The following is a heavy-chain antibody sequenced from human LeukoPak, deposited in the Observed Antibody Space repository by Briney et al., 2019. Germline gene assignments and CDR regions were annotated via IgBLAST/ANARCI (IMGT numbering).Heavy chain of an antibody. J-gene: IGHJ4*02. CDR1: GFTFSSYG. Sequence: PGGSLRLSCAASGFTFSSYGMHWVRQAPGKGLEWVAVIWYDGINKYYADSVKGRFTISRDNSKNTLYLKMNSLRAEDTAVYYCARDKDYYDSSGYYDYWGQGTLVTVSS. D-gene: IGHD3-22*01. V-gene: IGHV3-33*01. CDR3: ARDKDYYDSSGYYDY. CDR2: IWYDGINK.